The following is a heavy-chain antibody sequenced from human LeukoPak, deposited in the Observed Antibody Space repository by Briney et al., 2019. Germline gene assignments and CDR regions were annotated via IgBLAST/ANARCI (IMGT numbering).Heavy chain of an antibody. CDR2: ISAYNGNT. J-gene: IGHJ4*02. D-gene: IGHD3-16*01. CDR1: GYTFTSYS. V-gene: IGHV1-18*01. Sequence: ASVKVSCKASGYTFTSYSISWVRQAPGQGLEWMGWISAYNGNTNYAQKLQGRVTMTTDTSTSTAYMELRSLRSDDTAVYYCASRRPTGGLHYWGQGTLVTVSS. CDR3: ASRRPTGGLHY.